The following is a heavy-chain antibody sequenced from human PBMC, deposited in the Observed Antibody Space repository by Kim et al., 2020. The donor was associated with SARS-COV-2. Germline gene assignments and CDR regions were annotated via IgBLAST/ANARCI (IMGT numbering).Heavy chain of an antibody. Sequence: GGSLRLSCAASGFTFSSYCMNWVRQAPGKGLEWVSGISGSGSDKYYADSVKGRFTISRDNAKNSLYLQMNSLRAEDTAVYYCARDVIVLSDALDYCDPWGQGTLVTVSS. CDR1: GFTFSSYC. J-gene: IGHJ5*02. CDR3: ARDVIVLSDALDYCDP. D-gene: IGHD3-22*01. CDR2: ISGSGSDK. V-gene: IGHV3-21*04.